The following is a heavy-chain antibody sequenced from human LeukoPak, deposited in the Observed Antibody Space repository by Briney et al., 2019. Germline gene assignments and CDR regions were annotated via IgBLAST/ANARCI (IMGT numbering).Heavy chain of an antibody. J-gene: IGHJ5*02. Sequence: SETLSLTCTVSGGSISSSSYYWGWIRQPPGKGLEWIGSIYYSGSTYYNPSLKSRVTISVDTSKNQFSLKLSSVTAADTAVYYCARGLWELGLVNWFDPWGQGTLVTVSS. CDR3: ARGLWELGLVNWFDP. V-gene: IGHV4-39*01. CDR1: GGSISSSSYY. D-gene: IGHD1-26*01. CDR2: IYYSGST.